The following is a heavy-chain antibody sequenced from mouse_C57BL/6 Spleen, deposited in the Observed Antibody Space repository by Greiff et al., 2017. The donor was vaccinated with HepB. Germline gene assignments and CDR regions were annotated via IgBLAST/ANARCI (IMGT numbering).Heavy chain of an antibody. Sequence: QVQLQQPGAELVKPGASVKLSCKASGYTFTSYWMQWVKQRPGQGLEWIGEIDPSDSYTNYNQKFKGKATLTVDTSSSTAYMPLSSLASEDSAVYYCARRAAYYFDYWGQGTTLTVSS. CDR1: GYTFTSYW. J-gene: IGHJ2*01. CDR3: ARRAAYYFDY. D-gene: IGHD3-3*01. CDR2: IDPSDSYT. V-gene: IGHV1-50*01.